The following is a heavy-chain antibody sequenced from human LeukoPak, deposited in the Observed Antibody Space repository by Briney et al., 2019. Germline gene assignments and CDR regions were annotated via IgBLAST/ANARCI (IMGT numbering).Heavy chain of an antibody. D-gene: IGHD2-2*01. CDR3: ARDSPDIVVVPAAWGGMDV. V-gene: IGHV1-69*13. J-gene: IGHJ6*04. CDR1: GGTFSSYA. Sequence: SVKLSCKASGGTFSSYAISWVRQAPGQGLEWMGGIIPIFGTANYAQKFQGRVTITADESTSTAYMELSSLRSEDTAVYYCARDSPDIVVVPAAWGGMDVWGKGTTVTVSS. CDR2: IIPIFGTA.